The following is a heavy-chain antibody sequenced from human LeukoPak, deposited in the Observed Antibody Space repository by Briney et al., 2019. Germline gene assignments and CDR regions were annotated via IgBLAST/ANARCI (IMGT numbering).Heavy chain of an antibody. J-gene: IGHJ5*02. CDR2: IYYSGST. D-gene: IGHD2-15*01. CDR1: GGSISSSSYY. CDR3: ARDRGDCSGGSCYPNWFDP. V-gene: IGHV4-39*07. Sequence: SETLSLTCTVSGGSISSSSYYWGWIRQPPGKGLEWIGSIYYSGSTDYNPSLKSRVTISVDTSKNQFSLKLSSVTAADTAVYYCARDRGDCSGGSCYPNWFDPWGQGTLVTVSS.